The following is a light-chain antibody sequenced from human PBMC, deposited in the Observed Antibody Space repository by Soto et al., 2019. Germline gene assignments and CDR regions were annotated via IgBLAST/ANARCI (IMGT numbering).Light chain of an antibody. CDR3: KQRSNLT. V-gene: IGKV3-11*01. Sequence: EIVLTQSPATLSLSPGERATLSCRASQSVSSYLAWYQQKPGQAPRLLIYDASNRATGIPARFSGSGSGTVFALTISGLEPEDSAVYYWKQRSNLTFGPGTNVDIK. CDR1: QSVSSY. J-gene: IGKJ3*01. CDR2: DAS.